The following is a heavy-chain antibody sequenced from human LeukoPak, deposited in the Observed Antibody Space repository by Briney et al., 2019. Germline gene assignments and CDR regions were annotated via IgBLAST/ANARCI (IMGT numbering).Heavy chain of an antibody. V-gene: IGHV4-34*01. CDR3: ARVGCSSTSCCNWFDP. Sequence: SETLSLTCAVYGGSFSGYYWSWIRQPPGKGLEWIGEINHSGSTNYNPSLKSRVTISVDTSKNQFSLKLSSVTAADTAVYYCARVGCSSTSCCNWFDPWGQGTLVTVSS. CDR2: INHSGST. D-gene: IGHD2-2*01. J-gene: IGHJ5*02. CDR1: GGSFSGYY.